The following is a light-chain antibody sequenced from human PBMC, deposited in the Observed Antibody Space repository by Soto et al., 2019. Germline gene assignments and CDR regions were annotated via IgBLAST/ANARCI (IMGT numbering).Light chain of an antibody. CDR3: CSYAGSYV. Sequence: QSALTQPRSVSGSPGQPVTISCTGTSSDVGGYNHVSWYQQHPGKAPKLMIYDVSERPSGVPDRFSGSKSGNTASLTISGLQAEDEADYYCCSYAGSYVFGTGTKVTVL. V-gene: IGLV2-11*01. CDR2: DVS. CDR1: SSDVGGYNH. J-gene: IGLJ1*01.